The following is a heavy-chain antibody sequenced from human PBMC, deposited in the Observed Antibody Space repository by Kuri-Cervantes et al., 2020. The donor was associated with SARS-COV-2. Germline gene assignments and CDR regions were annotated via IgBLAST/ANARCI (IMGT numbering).Heavy chain of an antibody. V-gene: IGHV1-69*04. CDR2: IIPILGIA. CDR3: ARALDHDILTALSL. J-gene: IGHJ4*02. CDR1: GGAFSSYA. D-gene: IGHD3-9*01. Sequence: SVKVSCKASGGAFSSYAISWVRQAPGQGLEWMGRIIPILGIANYAQKFQGRVTLTGDTFTSTMYLELSRLKSEDTAVYFCARALDHDILTALSLWGQGTLVTVSS.